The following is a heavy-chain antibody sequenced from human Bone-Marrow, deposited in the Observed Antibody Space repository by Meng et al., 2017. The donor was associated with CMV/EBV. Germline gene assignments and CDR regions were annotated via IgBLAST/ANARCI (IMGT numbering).Heavy chain of an antibody. J-gene: IGHJ2*01. CDR1: GSFSGYY. V-gene: IGHV4-34*01. Sequence: GSFSGYYWSWIRQPPGKGLEWIGEINHSGSTNYTPSLKSRVTISVDTSKNQFSLKLSSVTAADTAVYYCARYKTVVGATTDYWYFDLWGRGTLVTVSS. CDR3: ARYKTVVGATTDYWYFDL. CDR2: INHSGST. D-gene: IGHD1-26*01.